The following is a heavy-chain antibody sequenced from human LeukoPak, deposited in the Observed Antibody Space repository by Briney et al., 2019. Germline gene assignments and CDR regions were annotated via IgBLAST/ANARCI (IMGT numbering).Heavy chain of an antibody. J-gene: IGHJ6*03. CDR3: ARVGSYSPWVDYYYMDV. CDR1: GFTFSSYS. Sequence: GGSLRLSCAASGFTFSSYSMNWVRQAPGKGLEWVSSISSSSSCIYYADSVKGRFIISRDNAKNSVYLQMNSLRGEDTAVYYCARVGSYSPWVDYYYMDVWGKGTTVTVSS. CDR2: ISSSSSCI. D-gene: IGHD1-26*01. V-gene: IGHV3-21*01.